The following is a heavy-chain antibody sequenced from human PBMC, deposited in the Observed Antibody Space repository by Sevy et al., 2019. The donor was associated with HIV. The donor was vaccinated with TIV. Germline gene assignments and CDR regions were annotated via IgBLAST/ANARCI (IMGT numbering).Heavy chain of an antibody. V-gene: IGHV3-23*01. D-gene: IGHD2-8*01. CDR2: LSFGCGKI. Sequence: LRLSCAVSGFNFNIYSMSWVRQAPGKGLEWVSTLSFGCGKINYADSVKGHFIISRDDSKNTLYLQMNSLRAEDTAVYFCAREGCTRPHDYWGQGTLVTVSS. CDR1: GFNFNIYS. J-gene: IGHJ4*02. CDR3: AREGCTRPHDY.